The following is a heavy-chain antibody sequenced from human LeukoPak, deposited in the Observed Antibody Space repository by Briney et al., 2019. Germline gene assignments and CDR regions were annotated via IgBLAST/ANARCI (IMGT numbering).Heavy chain of an antibody. V-gene: IGHV1-18*01. Sequence: ASVKVSCKASGYTYTSYGISWVRQAPGQGLEWMGWISAYNGDTHYAQKFQGRVTMTTETSTSTAYMELRSLRSDDTAVYYCARRGGKNYGDYVVYDKYMDVWGTGTTVTVSS. CDR1: GYTYTSYG. CDR2: ISAYNGDT. J-gene: IGHJ6*03. D-gene: IGHD4-17*01. CDR3: ARRGGKNYGDYVVYDKYMDV.